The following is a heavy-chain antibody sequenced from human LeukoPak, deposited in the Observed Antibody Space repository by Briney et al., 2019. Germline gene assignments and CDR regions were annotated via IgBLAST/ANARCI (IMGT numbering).Heavy chain of an antibody. V-gene: IGHV3-48*01. CDR1: GFTFSSYS. Sequence: GGPLRLSCAASGFTFSSYSMNWVRQAPGKGLEWVSYISSSSSTIYYADSVKGRFTISRDNAKNSLYLQMNSLRAEDTAVYYCARDFGGSWFGESYAQDWGQGTLVTVSS. CDR2: ISSSSSTI. J-gene: IGHJ4*02. CDR3: ARDFGGSWFGESYAQD. D-gene: IGHD3-10*01.